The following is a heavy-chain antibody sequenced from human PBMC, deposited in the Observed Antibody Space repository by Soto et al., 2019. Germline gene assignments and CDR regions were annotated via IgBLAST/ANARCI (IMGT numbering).Heavy chain of an antibody. Sequence: QVQLQESGPGLVKPSQTLSLTCTVSGGSISSGGYYWSWIRQHPGKGLEWIGYIYYSGSTYYNPSHKRRVTISVDTSKNQFPLKLSSVPAADTAVYYCARGLLLGEFRYGMDVWGQGTTVTVSS. J-gene: IGHJ6*02. V-gene: IGHV4-31*03. CDR3: ARGLLLGEFRYGMDV. CDR1: GGSISSGGYY. CDR2: IYYSGST. D-gene: IGHD3-16*01.